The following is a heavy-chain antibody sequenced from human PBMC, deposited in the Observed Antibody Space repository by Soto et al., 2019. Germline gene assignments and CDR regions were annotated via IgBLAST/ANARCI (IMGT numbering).Heavy chain of an antibody. CDR1: GDTFITHT. V-gene: IGHV1-69*04. D-gene: IGHD2-15*01. J-gene: IGHJ6*03. CDR3: ARDQYCSVSTCFCFLDV. CDR2: IIPLLGMT. Sequence: QVQLLQSGSLLKRPGSSVKISCQASGDTFITHTLTWVRQAPGQGPEWVGRIIPLLGMTDYAQRFQGRVTLTADKSTTTAYMVLGSLTSEDTAIYYSARDQYCSVSTCFCFLDVWGTGTALTVSS.